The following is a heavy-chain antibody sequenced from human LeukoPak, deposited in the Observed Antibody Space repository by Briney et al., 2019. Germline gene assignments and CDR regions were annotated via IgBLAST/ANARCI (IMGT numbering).Heavy chain of an antibody. V-gene: IGHV4-39*07. J-gene: IGHJ4*02. D-gene: IGHD3-16*02. CDR3: ARDGYDYVWGSYRYDY. CDR2: IYYSGST. CDR1: GGSISSSGYY. Sequence: SETLSLTCTVSGGSISSSGYYWGWIRQPPGKGLEWIGSIYYSGSTYYNPSLKSRVTISVDTSKNQFSLKLSSVTAADTAVYYCARDGYDYVWGSYRYDYWGQGTLVTVSS.